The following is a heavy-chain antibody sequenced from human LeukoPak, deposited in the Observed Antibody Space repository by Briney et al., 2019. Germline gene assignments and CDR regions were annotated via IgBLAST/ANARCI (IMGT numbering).Heavy chain of an antibody. D-gene: IGHD3-22*01. Sequence: GGSLRLSCAASGFTFSSYGMHWVRQAPGKGLEWVAVISYDGSNKYYTDSVKGRFTISRDNSKNTLYLQMNSLRAEDTAVYYCANTYYYDSSGHPRDAFDIWGQGTMLTVSS. CDR2: ISYDGSNK. J-gene: IGHJ3*02. CDR1: GFTFSSYG. CDR3: ANTYYYDSSGHPRDAFDI. V-gene: IGHV3-30*18.